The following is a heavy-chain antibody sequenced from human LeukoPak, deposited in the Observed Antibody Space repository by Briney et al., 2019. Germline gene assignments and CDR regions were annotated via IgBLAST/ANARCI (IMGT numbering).Heavy chain of an antibody. J-gene: IGHJ4*02. CDR1: GGSISSSSYY. CDR3: ARQVGNYYDSSGYSRY. V-gene: IGHV4-39*01. CDR2: IYYSGST. D-gene: IGHD3-22*01. Sequence: SETLSLTCTVSGGSISSSSYYWGWIRQPPGKGLEWIGSIYYSGSTYYNPSLKSRVTISVHTSKNQFSLKLSSVTAADTAVYYCARQVGNYYDSSGYSRYWGQGTLVTVSS.